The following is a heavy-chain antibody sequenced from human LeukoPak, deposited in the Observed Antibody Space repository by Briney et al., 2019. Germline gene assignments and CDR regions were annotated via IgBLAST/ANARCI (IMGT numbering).Heavy chain of an antibody. CDR1: GCSISSYY. CDR3: ARGIASSGWYYWFDP. V-gene: IGHV4-59*01. Sequence: SETLSLTCTVSGCSISSYYWSWIRQPPGKGLEWIGYIYYSGSTNYNPSLKSRVTISVDTSKNQFSLKLSSVTAADTAVYYCARGIASSGWYYWFDPWGQGTLVTVSS. CDR2: IYYSGST. J-gene: IGHJ5*02. D-gene: IGHD6-19*01.